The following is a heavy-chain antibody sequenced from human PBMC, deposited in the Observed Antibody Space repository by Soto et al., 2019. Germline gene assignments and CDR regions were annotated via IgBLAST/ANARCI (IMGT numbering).Heavy chain of an antibody. CDR1: GYIFTNYY. V-gene: IGHV1-46*01. CDR2: INPSGGST. Sequence: QVQLVQSGAEVKNPGASVKLSCKASGYIFTNYYIHWVRQGPGQGLEGMAIINPSGGSTNYAQKLQGRVTLARDTFTNTVYMELSSLRSEDTAIYYCARHLTSGDYWGQGTLVTVSS. D-gene: IGHD7-27*01. J-gene: IGHJ4*02. CDR3: ARHLTSGDY.